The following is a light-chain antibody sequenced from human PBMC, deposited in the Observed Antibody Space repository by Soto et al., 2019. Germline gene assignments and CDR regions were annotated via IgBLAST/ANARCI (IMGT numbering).Light chain of an antibody. CDR2: AAS. Sequence: DIQMTQSPSSLSASVGDRVTITCRASQTIITFLNWYQQRPGKAPQLLIYAASSLQRGGPSGFSGSGSGTKFALTITNLQPEDFATYYGQQSYSDLLTFGGGTKLEI. CDR3: QQSYSDLLT. V-gene: IGKV1-39*01. J-gene: IGKJ4*01. CDR1: QTIITF.